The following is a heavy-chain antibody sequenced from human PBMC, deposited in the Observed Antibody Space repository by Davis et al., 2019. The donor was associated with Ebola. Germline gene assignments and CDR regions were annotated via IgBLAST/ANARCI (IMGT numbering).Heavy chain of an antibody. Sequence: GESLKISCAASGFTFSSYAMSWVRQAPGKGLEWVSAISGSGHSTYYADSVKGRFTISRDNSKNTLYLQMNSLRAEDTAVYYCAKDWRGYSYGTPSSMDVWGQGTTVTVSS. J-gene: IGHJ6*02. V-gene: IGHV3-23*01. CDR2: ISGSGHST. CDR1: GFTFSSYA. CDR3: AKDWRGYSYGTPSSMDV. D-gene: IGHD5-18*01.